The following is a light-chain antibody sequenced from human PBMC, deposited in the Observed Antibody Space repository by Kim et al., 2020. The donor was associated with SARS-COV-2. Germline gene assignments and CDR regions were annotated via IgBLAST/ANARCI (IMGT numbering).Light chain of an antibody. Sequence: GQSVTISCTGTSSDVGAYKYVSWYQQHQGKAPKFIIYDVSERPSGVPDRFSGSKSGNTASLTISGLQAEDEADYYCYSYGGGYTWVFGGGTQLTVL. V-gene: IGLV2-11*03. CDR1: SSDVGAYKY. CDR2: DVS. CDR3: YSYGGGYTWV. J-gene: IGLJ3*02.